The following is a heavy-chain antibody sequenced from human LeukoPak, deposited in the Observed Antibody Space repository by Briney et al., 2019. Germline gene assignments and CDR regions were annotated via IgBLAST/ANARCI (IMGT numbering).Heavy chain of an antibody. CDR1: GFTFSSYA. D-gene: IGHD3-3*01. CDR2: ISGSGGST. V-gene: IGHV3-23*01. CDR3: AKDDFWSGNIDY. J-gene: IGHJ4*02. Sequence: GGSLRLSCGASGFTFSSYAMSWVRQAPGKGLEWVSAISGSGGSTYYADSVKGRFTISRDNSKNTLYLQMNSLRAEDTAVYYCAKDDFWSGNIDYWGQGTLVTVSS.